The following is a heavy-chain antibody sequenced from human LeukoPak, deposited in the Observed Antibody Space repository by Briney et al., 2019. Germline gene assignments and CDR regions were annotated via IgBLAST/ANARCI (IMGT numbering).Heavy chain of an antibody. CDR2: IYFSGST. D-gene: IGHD4-23*01. CDR1: GGSISNSHYY. V-gene: IGHV4-39*01. Sequence: SETLSLTCTVSGGSISNSHYYWAWVRQPPGGGLEWIGSIYFSGSTYYDPSLKSRVIISVDTSKNQFSLKMSSVAAADTAVYYCARRQKLNNSDGYYFDYWGQGTLVTVSS. J-gene: IGHJ4*02. CDR3: ARRQKLNNSDGYYFDY.